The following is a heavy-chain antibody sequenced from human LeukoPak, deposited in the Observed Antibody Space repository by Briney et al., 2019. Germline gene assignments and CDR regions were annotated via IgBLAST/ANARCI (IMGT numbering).Heavy chain of an antibody. CDR1: GYTFTSYD. Sequence: WASVKVSCKSSGYTFTSYDMNTVRQATGQGVVWMGWMNPNSGNTGYAQKFQGRVTMTKNTSITTAYMERSSLRSEDTAVYYCARALSWTTESYYYMDVWGKGTTVTVSS. CDR3: ARALSWTTESYYYMDV. D-gene: IGHD3/OR15-3a*01. CDR2: MNPNSGNT. V-gene: IGHV1-8*01. J-gene: IGHJ6*03.